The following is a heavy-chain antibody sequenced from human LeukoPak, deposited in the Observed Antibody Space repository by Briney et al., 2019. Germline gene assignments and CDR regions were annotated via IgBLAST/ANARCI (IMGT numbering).Heavy chain of an antibody. J-gene: IGHJ4*02. V-gene: IGHV3-23*01. CDR2: ISGSGDTT. CDR3: AKADTPLPLRGPYFDY. CDR1: GCSFHNFG. D-gene: IGHD3-16*01. Sequence: GGSLRLSCAAPGCSFHNFGMSWVRQAPGKGLEWVSTISGSGDTTYYADSVKGRFTISKDNSKNTLYLQLNSLRVEDTAVYFCAKADTPLPLRGPYFDYWGQGTLVTVSS.